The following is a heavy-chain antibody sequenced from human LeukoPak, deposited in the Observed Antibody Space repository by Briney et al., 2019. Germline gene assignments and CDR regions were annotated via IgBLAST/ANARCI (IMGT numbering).Heavy chain of an antibody. CDR3: ARDKDWSADAFDI. D-gene: IGHD3/OR15-3a*01. V-gene: IGHV1-69*04. Sequence: SVKVSCKASGYTFTSYGISWVRQAPGQGLEWMGRIIPILGMANYAQKFQGRVTITADKSTSTAYMELSSLRSEDTAVYYCARDKDWSADAFDIWGQGTMVTVSS. J-gene: IGHJ3*02. CDR2: IIPILGMA. CDR1: GYTFTSYG.